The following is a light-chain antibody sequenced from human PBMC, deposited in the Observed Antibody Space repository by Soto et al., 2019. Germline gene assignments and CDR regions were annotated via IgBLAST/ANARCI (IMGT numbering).Light chain of an antibody. Sequence: DIQMTQSPSSLSAPVGGRVTITCRASQGIRRDLGWYQQKPGKAPTRLIYAVSSLHSGVPSRFSGSGSGTEITRTSSSLQPEDSATYYCLQHNSYPLTFGGGTKVEIK. CDR2: AVS. V-gene: IGKV1-17*01. CDR3: LQHNSYPLT. CDR1: QGIRRD. J-gene: IGKJ4*01.